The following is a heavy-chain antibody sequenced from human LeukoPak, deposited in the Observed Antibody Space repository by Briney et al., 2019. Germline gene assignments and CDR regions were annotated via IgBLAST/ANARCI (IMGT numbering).Heavy chain of an antibody. Sequence: SVKVSCKASGGTFSSYAISWVRQAPGQGLEWMGGIIPIFGTANYAQKFQGRVTITADESTSTAYMELSSLRSEDTAVYYCARVGSYYYYGMDVWGQGTTVTVSS. V-gene: IGHV1-69*13. J-gene: IGHJ6*02. CDR2: IIPIFGTA. CDR3: ARVGSYYYYGMDV. CDR1: GGTFSSYA.